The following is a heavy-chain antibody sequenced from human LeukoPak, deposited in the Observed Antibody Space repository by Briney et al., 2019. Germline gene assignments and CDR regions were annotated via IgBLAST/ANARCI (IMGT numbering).Heavy chain of an antibody. CDR3: ARGGDSGYDYVDY. CDR1: GGSISSYY. V-gene: IGHV4-59*01. J-gene: IGHJ4*02. CDR2: IYYRGSA. Sequence: SETLSLTCTVSGGSISSYYWSWIRQPPGEGLEWIGYIYYRGSATYNPSLESRVTISVDTSKNQFSLKLSSVTAADTAVYYCARGGDSGYDYVDYWGQGTLVTVSS. D-gene: IGHD5-12*01.